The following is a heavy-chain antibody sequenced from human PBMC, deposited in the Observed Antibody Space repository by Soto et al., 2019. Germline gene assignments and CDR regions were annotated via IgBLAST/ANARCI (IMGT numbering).Heavy chain of an antibody. V-gene: IGHV2-5*01. CDR2: IYWNDDK. J-gene: IGHJ4*02. CDR1: GFSLSTSAVG. Sequence: QITLKESGPTLVKPTQTLTLTCTFSGFSLSTSAVGVGWIRQPPGKALEWLALIYWNDDKRYSPSLKSRLTITKDTSKNQLVLTMTNMDPVDTATYYCAHRRITLVRGIIIFDYWGQGTLVTVSS. D-gene: IGHD3-10*01. CDR3: AHRRITLVRGIIIFDY.